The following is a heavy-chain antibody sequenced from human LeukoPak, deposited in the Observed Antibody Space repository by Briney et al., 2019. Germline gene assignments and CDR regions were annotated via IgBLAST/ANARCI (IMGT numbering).Heavy chain of an antibody. CDR3: AKDFVVVPGNVNYDY. D-gene: IGHD2-21*02. J-gene: IGHJ4*02. Sequence: GGSLRLSCAASGFTFSSYAMNWVRQAPGKGLEWVSAISSSGVSTYYADSVKGRFTVSRDNSKNTLYVQMKSLRAEDTAVYYCAKDFVVVPGNVNYDYWGQGTLVTVSS. CDR2: ISSSGVST. V-gene: IGHV3-23*01. CDR1: GFTFSSYA.